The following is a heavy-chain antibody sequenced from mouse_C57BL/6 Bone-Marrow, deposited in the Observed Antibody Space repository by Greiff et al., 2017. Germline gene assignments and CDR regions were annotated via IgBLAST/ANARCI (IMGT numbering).Heavy chain of an antibody. D-gene: IGHD2-4*01. Sequence: QVQLQQPGAELVKPGASVKLSCKASGYTFTNYWMHWVKQRPGQGLEWIGMMHPNGGSPDYNEKFKSEATLSVDKSSRTAYMELSSLTSEDSAVYDGARSYYYADYTMDYWGQGTSVTVSA. J-gene: IGHJ4*01. V-gene: IGHV1-64*01. CDR3: ARSYYYADYTMDY. CDR1: GYTFTNYW. CDR2: MHPNGGSP.